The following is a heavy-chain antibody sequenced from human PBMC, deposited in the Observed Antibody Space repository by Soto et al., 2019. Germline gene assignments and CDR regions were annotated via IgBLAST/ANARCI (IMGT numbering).Heavy chain of an antibody. Sequence: QVQLGESGGGVVQPGRSLRLSCAASGFMFSNHGMHWVRQAPGKGLEWVAVILSDGNNRYYADSVKGRFTISRDNSKNTEYLQMNSLRAEDTAVYYCVRGYYWNDEASAYWGQGNLVTVAS. J-gene: IGHJ4*02. D-gene: IGHD1-1*01. CDR2: ILSDGNNR. CDR1: GFMFSNHG. V-gene: IGHV3-33*01. CDR3: VRGYYWNDEASAY.